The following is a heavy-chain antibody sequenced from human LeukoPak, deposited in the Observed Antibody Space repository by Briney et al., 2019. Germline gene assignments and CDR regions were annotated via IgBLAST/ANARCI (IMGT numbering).Heavy chain of an antibody. J-gene: IGHJ4*02. CDR3: APRRVAADKGFDY. Sequence: ASGKVSCKASGYTFTDYYMHWMRQTPGQGPEWMGWMNPNSGGTNYAQKFQGRVTMTRDTSITTDYMELSSLRSDDTAVYYCAPRRVAADKGFDYWGQGTLVTVFS. D-gene: IGHD6-19*01. CDR2: MNPNSGGT. CDR1: GYTFTDYY. V-gene: IGHV1-2*02.